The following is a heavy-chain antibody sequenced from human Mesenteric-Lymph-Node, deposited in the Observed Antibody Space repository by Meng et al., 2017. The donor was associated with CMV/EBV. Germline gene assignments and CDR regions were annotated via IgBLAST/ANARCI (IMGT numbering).Heavy chain of an antibody. CDR2: FYIGGDT. J-gene: IGHJ5*02. V-gene: IGHV3-53*01. D-gene: IGHD3/OR15-3a*01. Sequence: GGSLRLSCAASRFTFSSYAMSWVRQAPGKGLEWVSVFYIGGDTYYADSVKGRFTISRDSSRNTLYLHMDDLRVDDTAVYYCVREIIPNGFWGGWFDRWGQGTLVTVSS. CDR1: RFTFSSYA. CDR3: VREIIPNGFWGGWFDR.